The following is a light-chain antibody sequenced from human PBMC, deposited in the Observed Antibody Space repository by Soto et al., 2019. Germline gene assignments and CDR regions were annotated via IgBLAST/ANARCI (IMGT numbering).Light chain of an antibody. CDR2: EVS. CDR1: SSDVGGYNY. CDR3: SSYAGSNKSV. J-gene: IGLJ1*01. Sequence: QSVLTQPPSASGSPGQSVTISCTRTSSDVGGYNYVSWYQQYAGKAPKLMISEVSKRPSGVPDRFSGSKSGNTASLTVSGLQAEDEADYYCSSYAGSNKSVFGTGTKVTVL. V-gene: IGLV2-8*01.